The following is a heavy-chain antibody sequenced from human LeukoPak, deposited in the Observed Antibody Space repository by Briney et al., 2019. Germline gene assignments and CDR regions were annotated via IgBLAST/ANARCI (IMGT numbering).Heavy chain of an antibody. Sequence: GGSLRLSCAASGFTFGTYAMYWVRQAPGKGLEWVTIISYDGSYKYYADSVKGRFTISRDNSKNTLYLQMNSLRAEDTAVYYCARDGWDIAVAATTDAFDIWGQGTMVTVSS. J-gene: IGHJ3*02. V-gene: IGHV3-30*04. CDR1: GFTFGTYA. CDR3: ARDGWDIAVAATTDAFDI. CDR2: ISYDGSYK. D-gene: IGHD6-19*01.